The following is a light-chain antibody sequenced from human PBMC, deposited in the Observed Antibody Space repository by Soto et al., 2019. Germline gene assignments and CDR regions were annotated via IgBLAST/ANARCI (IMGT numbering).Light chain of an antibody. V-gene: IGLV2-14*01. Sequence: QSALTQPASVSGSPGQSITISCTGTSSDIGGFKYVSWYQQHPGKAPELIIYEVSNRPLGISSRFSASKSGNTASLIISGLQAEDEADYYCTSYTSSNTLVFGGGTKLTVL. CDR1: SSDIGGFKY. CDR3: TSYTSSNTLV. CDR2: EVS. J-gene: IGLJ2*01.